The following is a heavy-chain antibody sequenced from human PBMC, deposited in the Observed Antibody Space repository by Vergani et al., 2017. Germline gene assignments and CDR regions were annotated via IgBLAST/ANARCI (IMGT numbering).Heavy chain of an antibody. CDR1: GGSISSGGYS. J-gene: IGHJ6*02. CDR2: IYHSGST. V-gene: IGHV4-30-2*01. Sequence: QLQLQEYGSGLVKPSQTLSLTCAVSGGSISSGGYSWSWIRQPPGKGLEWIGYIYHSGSTYYNPSLKSRVTISVDRSKNQFSLKLSSVTAADTAVYYCARGPVPAVETGEYYYYYGMDVWGQGTTVTVSS. CDR3: ARGPVPAVETGEYYYYYGMDV. D-gene: IGHD2-2*01.